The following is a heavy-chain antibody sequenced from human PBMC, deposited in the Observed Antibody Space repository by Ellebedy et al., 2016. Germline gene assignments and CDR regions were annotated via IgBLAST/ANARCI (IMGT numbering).Heavy chain of an antibody. J-gene: IGHJ5*02. CDR1: GYSFTSYW. V-gene: IGHV5-10-1*01. D-gene: IGHD3-22*01. Sequence: GESLKISXKGSGYSFTSYWISWVRQMPGKGLEWMGRIDPSDSYTNYSPSFQGHVTISADKSISTAYLQWSSLKASDTAMYYCARHPRTGVVVVSPWGQGTLVTVSS. CDR2: IDPSDSYT. CDR3: ARHPRTGVVVVSP.